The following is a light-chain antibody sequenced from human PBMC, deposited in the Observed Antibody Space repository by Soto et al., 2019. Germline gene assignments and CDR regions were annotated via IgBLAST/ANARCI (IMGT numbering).Light chain of an antibody. V-gene: IGKV3-20*01. J-gene: IGKJ4*01. CDR3: QQYDTSPLT. CDR1: QSVSSSY. Sequence: DIVLTQSPGTLSLSPGERATLSCRASQSVSSSYLAWYQQKPGQAPRLLIYGPSNRATGIPDRFSGSGSATDFTLTISRLEPEDFAVYYCQQYDTSPLTFGGGTKVDLK. CDR2: GPS.